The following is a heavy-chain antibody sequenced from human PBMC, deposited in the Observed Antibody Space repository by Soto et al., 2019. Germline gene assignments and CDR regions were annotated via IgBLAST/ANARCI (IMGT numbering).Heavy chain of an antibody. J-gene: IGHJ4*02. Sequence: SETLSLTCAVSGVPISSSSYYWGWIRQPPGKGLEWIGTIYYGGSSYSNPSLKSRVTISLDTSKNQFSLTLTSVTAADTAVYYCARHGSYWGQGTLVTVSS. CDR3: ARHGSY. CDR2: IYYGGSS. V-gene: IGHV4-39*01. CDR1: GVPISSSSYY.